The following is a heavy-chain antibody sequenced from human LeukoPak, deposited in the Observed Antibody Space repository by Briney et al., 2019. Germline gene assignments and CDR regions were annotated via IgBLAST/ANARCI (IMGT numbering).Heavy chain of an antibody. D-gene: IGHD2-8*01. V-gene: IGHV5-51*01. CDR3: ARLNAGCFDY. J-gene: IGHJ4*02. Sequence: GESLQISCKGSGYRFTSYWIGWVRQMPGKGLEWMGIIYPSDSDTRYSPSFQGQVSISADKSISAAYLQWSSLKASDTAMYYCARLNAGCFDYWGQGTLVTVSS. CDR2: IYPSDSDT. CDR1: GYRFTSYW.